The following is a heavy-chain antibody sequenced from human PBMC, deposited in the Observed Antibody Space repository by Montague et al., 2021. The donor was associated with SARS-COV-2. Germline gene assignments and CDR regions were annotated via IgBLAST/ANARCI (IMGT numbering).Heavy chain of an antibody. Sequence: SETLSLTCTVTGGPISGSSGYWGWIRQSPGKGLEWIAGVDYSGNTYYSPSLKSRLTISVDTSKNQFSLKLNSVTAADTALYYCARREYSYGWGDWGQGTLVTVSS. V-gene: IGHV4-39*01. J-gene: IGHJ4*02. CDR3: ARREYSYGWGD. D-gene: IGHD5-18*01. CDR2: VDYSGNT. CDR1: GGPISGSSGY.